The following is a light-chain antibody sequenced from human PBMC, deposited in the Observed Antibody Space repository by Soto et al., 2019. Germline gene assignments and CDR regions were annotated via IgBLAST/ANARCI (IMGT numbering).Light chain of an antibody. CDR2: GAS. V-gene: IGKV3-20*01. CDR3: QQYGTSRT. J-gene: IGKJ1*01. Sequence: EIVLTQSPGTLFLSPGERATLACRASPSVSSNFVAWYQQKPGQAPRLLIYGASSRATGIPDRLSGSGSGTDFTLTISRLEPEDFAVYYCQQYGTSRTFGQGTKVDI. CDR1: PSVSSNF.